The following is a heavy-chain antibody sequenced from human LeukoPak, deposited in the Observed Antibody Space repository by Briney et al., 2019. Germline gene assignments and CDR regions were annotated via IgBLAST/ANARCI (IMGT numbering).Heavy chain of an antibody. CDR2: ISGSGGTT. J-gene: IGHJ5*02. CDR1: GLTFNNHA. D-gene: IGHD6-13*01. CDR3: ASSYSSSWYAWFDP. Sequence: PGGSLRLSCAASGLTFNNHAMSWVRQPPGKGLEWVSSISGSGGTTYYADSVKGRFTSSRDNSKNTLYLQMNSLRAEDTAVYYCASSYSSSWYAWFDPWGQGTLVTVSS. V-gene: IGHV3-23*01.